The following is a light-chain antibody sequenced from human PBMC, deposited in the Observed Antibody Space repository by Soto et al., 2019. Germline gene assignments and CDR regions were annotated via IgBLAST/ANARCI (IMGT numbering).Light chain of an antibody. Sequence: TPPPPPSGAPGQSVTPSPPGNNSDVGGYKYVSWYQQHPGKAPKLMLYDVSTRPSGVSDRFSGSKFGNTASLTISGLQAEDEADYYCSSYTTGSTLFGTGTKVTVL. CDR3: SSYTTGSTL. CDR2: DVS. CDR1: NSDVGGYKY. V-gene: IGLV2-14*01. J-gene: IGLJ1*01.